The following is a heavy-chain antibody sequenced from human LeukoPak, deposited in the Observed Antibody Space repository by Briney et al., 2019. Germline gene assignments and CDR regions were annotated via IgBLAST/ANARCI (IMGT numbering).Heavy chain of an antibody. Sequence: GGSLRLSCVASGFTFRVYLMSWVRQAPGKGLDWVANIKEDGREKYYVDSVKGPFTISRDNAKNSLYLQMSSLRAEDTAVYYCARGGSWFAPWGQGTLVTVSS. CDR1: GFTFRVYL. CDR2: IKEDGREK. D-gene: IGHD3-10*01. J-gene: IGHJ5*02. CDR3: ARGGSWFAP. V-gene: IGHV3-7*01.